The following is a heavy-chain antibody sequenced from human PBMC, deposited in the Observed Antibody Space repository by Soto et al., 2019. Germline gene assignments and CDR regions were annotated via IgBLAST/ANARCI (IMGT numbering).Heavy chain of an antibody. CDR1: GYTFTRYG. V-gene: IGHV1-18*01. D-gene: IGHD3-16*01. Sequence: QVQLVQSGAEVKNPGASVKVSCKASGYTFTRYGIGWARQAPGQGLEWMGWINTYNGNTNYAQNVQGRVTLTTDTSTSTAYIELRGLRTNVTAIYYFAKVEVYVAPSPLDVWGQGTTVIVSS. CDR2: INTYNGNT. CDR3: AKVEVYVAPSPLDV. J-gene: IGHJ6*02.